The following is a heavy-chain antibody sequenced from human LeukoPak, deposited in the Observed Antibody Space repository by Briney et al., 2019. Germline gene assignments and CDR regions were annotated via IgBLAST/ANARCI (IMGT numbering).Heavy chain of an antibody. CDR1: GFTFSSYA. CDR2: ISYDGSNK. V-gene: IGHV3-30*04. CDR3: AKRASSGWYYFDY. Sequence: GGSLRLSCAASGFTFSSYAMHWVRQAPGKGLEWVAVISYDGSNKYYADSVKGRFTISSDSSKNTLYLQMNSLRAEDTALYYCAKRASSGWYYFDYWGQGTLVTVSS. J-gene: IGHJ4*02. D-gene: IGHD6-19*01.